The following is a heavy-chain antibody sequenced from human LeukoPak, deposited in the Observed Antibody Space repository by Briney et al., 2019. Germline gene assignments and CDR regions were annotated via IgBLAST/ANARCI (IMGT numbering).Heavy chain of an antibody. D-gene: IGHD5-12*01. J-gene: IGHJ4*02. CDR3: AGGDIVATTNFDY. CDR2: ISNSGSTI. Sequence: GGSLRLSCAASGFTFSDYYMSWIRQAPGKGLEWVSYISNSGSTIYYADSVKGRFTISRDNAKNSLYLQMNSLRAEDTAVYYCAGGDIVATTNFDYWGQGTLVTVSS. V-gene: IGHV3-11*01. CDR1: GFTFSDYY.